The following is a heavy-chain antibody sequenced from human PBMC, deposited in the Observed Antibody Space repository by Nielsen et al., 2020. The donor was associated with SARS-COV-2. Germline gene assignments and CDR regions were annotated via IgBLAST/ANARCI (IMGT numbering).Heavy chain of an antibody. D-gene: IGHD2-2*01. CDR3: ARGDIVVVPAAPGWYYYYGMDV. Sequence: WVRQAPGQGLEWMGGIIPIFGTANYAQKFQGRVTITADKSTSTAYMELSSLRSEDTAVYYCARGDIVVVPAAPGWYYYYGMDVWGQGTTVTV. J-gene: IGHJ6*02. CDR2: IIPIFGTA. V-gene: IGHV1-69*06.